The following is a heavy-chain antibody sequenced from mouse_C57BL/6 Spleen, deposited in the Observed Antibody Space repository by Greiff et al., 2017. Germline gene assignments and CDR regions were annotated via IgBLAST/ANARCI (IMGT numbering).Heavy chain of an antibody. Sequence: QVQLQQSGAELVRPGTSVKLSCKASGYTFTSYWMHWVKQRPGQGLEWIGVIDPSDSYTNYNQKFKGKATLTVDTSSSTAYMQLSSLTSEDSAVYYCARNDGFDYWGQGTTLTVSS. CDR3: ARNDGFDY. CDR2: IDPSDSYT. CDR1: GYTFTSYW. D-gene: IGHD2-3*01. V-gene: IGHV1-59*01. J-gene: IGHJ2*01.